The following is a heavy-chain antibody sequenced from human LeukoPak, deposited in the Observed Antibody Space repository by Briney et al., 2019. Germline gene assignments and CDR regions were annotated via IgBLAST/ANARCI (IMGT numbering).Heavy chain of an antibody. CDR2: VSTNSNYI. V-gene: IGHV3-21*01. J-gene: IGHJ3*02. CDR3: ARDVGASAPDAFDI. Sequence: GGSLRLSCAASGFTFSIYNMNWLRQAPGKGLEWVSSVSTNSNYIHYADSVKGRFTISRDNAKNSLYLQMNSLRVEDTDVYYCARDVGASAPDAFDIWGQGTMVTVSS. D-gene: IGHD1-26*01. CDR1: GFTFSIYN.